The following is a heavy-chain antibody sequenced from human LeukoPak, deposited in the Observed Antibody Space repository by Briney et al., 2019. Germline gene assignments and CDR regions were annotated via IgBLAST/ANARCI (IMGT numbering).Heavy chain of an antibody. Sequence: GHSVTASCNVSRYTLIELSMHWVRQAHRKGLEWMGGFHTEDGETIYAQKFQGRVTMTEDTSTDTAYMELSSLRSEDTAVYYCATESLPYYDSSGYPNPFDYWGQGTLVTVSS. CDR2: FHTEDGET. D-gene: IGHD3-22*01. V-gene: IGHV1-24*01. J-gene: IGHJ4*02. CDR1: RYTLIELS. CDR3: ATESLPYYDSSGYPNPFDY.